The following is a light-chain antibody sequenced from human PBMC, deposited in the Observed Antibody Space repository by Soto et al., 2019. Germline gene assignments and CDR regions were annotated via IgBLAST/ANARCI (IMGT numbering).Light chain of an antibody. CDR2: GAS. J-gene: IGKJ1*01. CDR3: QQYGNSRGT. CDR1: QSVSTSH. V-gene: IGKV3-20*01. Sequence: DIVLTQSPCALSLSPGDRATLSCRASQSVSTSHLAWYQQKPGQAPRLLIYGASSRATGIPDRFSGSGSGTDFTLTISGLEPEDFAVYYCQQYGNSRGTFGQGTKVDI.